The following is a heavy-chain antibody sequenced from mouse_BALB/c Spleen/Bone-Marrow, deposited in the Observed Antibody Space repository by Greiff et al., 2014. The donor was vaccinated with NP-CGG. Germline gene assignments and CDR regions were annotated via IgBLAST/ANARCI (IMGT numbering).Heavy chain of an antibody. J-gene: IGHJ3*01. V-gene: IGHV5-6*03. CDR3: SRLSYDYDGAWFAY. CDR1: GFTFSSYD. Sequence: DVKLVESGGGLVRPGGSLKLSCAASGFTFSSYDMSWVRQTPDKRLEWVATIGSGGSYTYYPDSVKGRFTISRDNAKNTLYLQMSSLKSEDTAMYYCSRLSYDYDGAWFAYWGQGTLVTVSA. CDR2: IGSGGSYT. D-gene: IGHD2-4*01.